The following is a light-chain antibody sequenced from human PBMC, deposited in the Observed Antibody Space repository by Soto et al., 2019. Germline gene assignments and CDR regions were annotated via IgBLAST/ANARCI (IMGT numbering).Light chain of an antibody. CDR3: QLDGSSPPWA. J-gene: IGKJ1*01. Sequence: EIVLTQSPGTLSLSPGEIATLSCRASQSVSNGNLAWYQQKPGQAPGLLIYATSSRATGIPDRFSGGGSGTDFTLTIYGLEPEDFAVYYCQLDGSSPPWAFGQGTRVEI. CDR2: ATS. CDR1: QSVSNGN. V-gene: IGKV3-20*01.